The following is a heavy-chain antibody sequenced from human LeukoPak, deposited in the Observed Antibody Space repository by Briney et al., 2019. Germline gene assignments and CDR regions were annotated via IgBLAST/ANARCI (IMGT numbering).Heavy chain of an antibody. CDR1: GFTLADHA. J-gene: IGHJ4*02. V-gene: IGHV3-49*04. CDR3: GRHLLRSVGSTGLDF. D-gene: IGHD1-26*01. Sequence: YPGGSLRLSCIASGFTLADHAMSWVRQAPGKGLEWVGFIRTKAYGETTEYAASVKGRFTILRDDSTNIAYLQMNGLKAEDTAVYYCGRHLLRSVGSTGLDFWGQGTLVTVAS. CDR2: IRTKAYGETT.